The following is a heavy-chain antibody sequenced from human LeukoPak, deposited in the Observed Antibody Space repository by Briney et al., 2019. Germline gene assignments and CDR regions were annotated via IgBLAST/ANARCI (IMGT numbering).Heavy chain of an antibody. J-gene: IGHJ5*02. CDR3: ARALPYCSSTSCQGRWFDP. Sequence: GASVKVSCKASGGTFSSYAISWVRQAPGQGLEWMGGIIPIFGTANYAQKFLGRVTITTDESTSTAYMELSSLRSEDTAVYYCARALPYCSSTSCQGRWFDPWGQGTLVTVSS. D-gene: IGHD2-2*01. V-gene: IGHV1-69*05. CDR1: GGTFSSYA. CDR2: IIPIFGTA.